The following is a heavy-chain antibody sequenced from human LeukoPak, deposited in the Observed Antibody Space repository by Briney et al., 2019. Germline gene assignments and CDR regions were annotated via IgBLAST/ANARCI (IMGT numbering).Heavy chain of an antibody. CDR1: GYTFTSYG. CDR3: ARLHPYYYDSSGYGPFDY. CDR2: ISAYNGNT. Sequence: ASVKVSCKASGYTFTSYGISWARQAPGQGLEWMGWISAYNGNTNYAQKLQGRVTMTTDTSTSTAYMELRSLRSDDTAVYYCARLHPYYYDSSGYGPFDYWGQGTLVTVSS. J-gene: IGHJ4*02. D-gene: IGHD3-22*01. V-gene: IGHV1-18*01.